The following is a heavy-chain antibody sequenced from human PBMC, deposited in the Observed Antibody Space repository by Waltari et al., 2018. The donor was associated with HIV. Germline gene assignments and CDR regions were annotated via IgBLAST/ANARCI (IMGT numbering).Heavy chain of an antibody. CDR3: ARDRHYDILTGSYFDY. Sequence: EVQLVESGGGLVQPGGSLSLSCAASGFTFSSYWMSWVSQAPGKGLEWVANIKQDGSEKYYVDSVKGRFTIARDNAKNSLYLQMNSLRAEDTAVYYCARDRHYDILTGSYFDYWGQGTLVTVSS. D-gene: IGHD3-9*01. J-gene: IGHJ4*02. CDR2: IKQDGSEK. V-gene: IGHV3-7*01. CDR1: GFTFSSYW.